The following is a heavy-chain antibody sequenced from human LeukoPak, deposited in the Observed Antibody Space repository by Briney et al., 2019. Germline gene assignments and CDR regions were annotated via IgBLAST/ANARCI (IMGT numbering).Heavy chain of an antibody. Sequence: GASLRLSCAASGFTFSSYAMSWVRQAPGKGLEWVSAISGSGGSTYYADSAKGRFTISRDNSKNTLYLQMNSLRAEDTAVYYCAKGPRDGPFDYWGQGTLVTVSS. J-gene: IGHJ4*02. CDR3: AKGPRDGPFDY. CDR1: GFTFSSYA. CDR2: ISGSGGST. D-gene: IGHD5-24*01. V-gene: IGHV3-23*01.